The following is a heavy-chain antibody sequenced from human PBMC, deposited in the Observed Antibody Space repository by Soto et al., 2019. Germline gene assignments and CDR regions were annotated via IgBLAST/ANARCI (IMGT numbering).Heavy chain of an antibody. CDR1: GFTFTDHA. CDR2: IGFDGNYI. D-gene: IGHD1-26*01. J-gene: IGHJ4*02. CDR3: VRRSTVSYYFDY. Sequence: PGGSLRLSCAASGFTFTDHAMLWVRQAPGKGLEWVAVIGFDGNYIQYPDSVKGRFSISRDNSKNTLYLQMDSLRTEDTALYFCVRRSTVSYYFDYWGQGAPVTVSS. V-gene: IGHV3-30*01.